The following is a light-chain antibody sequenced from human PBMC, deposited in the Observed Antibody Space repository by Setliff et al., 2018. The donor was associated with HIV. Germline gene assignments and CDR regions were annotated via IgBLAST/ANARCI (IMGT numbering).Light chain of an antibody. CDR3: SSFAGSNSFV. Sequence: QSVLTQPPSASGSPGQSITISCTGASSDVGGYNYVSWYQHHPGKAPKLMIYEVDERPSGVPDRFSGSKSGNTASLTVSGLRAEDEADYFCSSFAGSNSFVFGTGTKVTVL. CDR1: SSDVGGYNY. J-gene: IGLJ1*01. V-gene: IGLV2-8*01. CDR2: EVD.